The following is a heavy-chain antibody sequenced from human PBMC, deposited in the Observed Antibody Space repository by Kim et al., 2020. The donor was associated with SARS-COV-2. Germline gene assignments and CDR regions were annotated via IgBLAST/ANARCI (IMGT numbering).Heavy chain of an antibody. CDR1: GGSFSGYY. J-gene: IGHJ6*01. Sequence: SETLSLTCAVYGGSFSGYYWSWIRQPPGKGLELFGEINHSGSTNYNPSLKSRVTISVDTSKNEFSLKLSSVTAADTAVYYCARGRGGTTVVTLGLGYCYYCGMEVWGQGTTLTVSS. V-gene: IGHV4-34*01. CDR2: INHSGST. CDR3: ARGRGGTTVVTLGLGYCYYCGMEV. D-gene: IGHD4-17*01.